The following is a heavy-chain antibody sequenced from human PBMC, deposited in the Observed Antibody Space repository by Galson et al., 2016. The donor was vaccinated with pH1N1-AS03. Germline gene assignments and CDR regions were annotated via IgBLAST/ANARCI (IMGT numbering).Heavy chain of an antibody. D-gene: IGHD3-9*01. CDR3: AKPRAADWQAFNY. Sequence: RISPDGTSALYADSVKGRFTIFRDNTQSTLYLQMDSLTAEDTAVYYCAKPRAADWQAFNYWGRGALVTVSS. V-gene: IGHV3-74*03. CDR2: ISPDGTSA. J-gene: IGHJ4*02.